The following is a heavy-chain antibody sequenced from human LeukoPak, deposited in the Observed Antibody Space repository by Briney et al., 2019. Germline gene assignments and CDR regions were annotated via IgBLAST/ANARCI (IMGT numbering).Heavy chain of an antibody. CDR1: GFTFSSYS. V-gene: IGHV3-21*01. Sequence: GGSLRLSCAASGFTFSSYSMNWVRQAPGKGLEWVSSISSSSSYIYYADPVKGRFTISRDNAKNSLYLQMNSLRAEDTAVYYCARVPAYGDYSFDYWGQGTLVTVSS. CDR3: ARVPAYGDYSFDY. CDR2: ISSSSSYI. J-gene: IGHJ4*02. D-gene: IGHD4-17*01.